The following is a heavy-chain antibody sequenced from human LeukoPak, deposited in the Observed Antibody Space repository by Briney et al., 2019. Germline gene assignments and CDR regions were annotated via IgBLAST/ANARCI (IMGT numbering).Heavy chain of an antibody. J-gene: IGHJ4*02. CDR1: GGSISNGAYY. CDR2: IYYSGGT. D-gene: IGHD3-3*01. Sequence: SETLSLTRTVSGGSISNGAYYWSWISQHPGKGLEWIGYIYYSGGTYYNPSLRSRVTISVDTSKNQFSLKLSSVTAADTAVYYCAREISRMYYFDYWGQGTLVTVSS. V-gene: IGHV4-31*03. CDR3: AREISRMYYFDY.